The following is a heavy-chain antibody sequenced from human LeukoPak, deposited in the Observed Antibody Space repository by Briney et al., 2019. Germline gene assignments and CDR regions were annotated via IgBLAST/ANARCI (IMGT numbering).Heavy chain of an antibody. J-gene: IGHJ4*02. CDR2: IYHGGDT. D-gene: IGHD6-19*01. V-gene: IGHV4-4*02. CDR3: ASHVTVLGTRGFDY. CDR1: GGSITSHRW. Sequence: PSETLSLTCAVSGGSITSHRWWSWVRQPPGTGLEWIGEIYHGGDTNYDPSVKSRVTMSVDKYKNHFSLNLRSVTAAKTAIYYCASHVTVLGTRGFDYWGQGVLVTVS.